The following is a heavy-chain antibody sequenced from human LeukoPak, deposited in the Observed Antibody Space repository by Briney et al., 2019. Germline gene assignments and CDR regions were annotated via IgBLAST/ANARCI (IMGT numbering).Heavy chain of an antibody. D-gene: IGHD5-12*01. CDR1: GGSISSYY. CDR2: IYYSGST. Sequence: SETLSLTCTVSGGSISSYYWGWIRQPPGKGLEWIGSIYYSGSTYYNPSLKSRVTISVDTSKNQFSLKLSSVTAADTAVHYCARAVATRKGFDYWGQGTLVTVSS. V-gene: IGHV4-39*07. J-gene: IGHJ4*02. CDR3: ARAVATRKGFDY.